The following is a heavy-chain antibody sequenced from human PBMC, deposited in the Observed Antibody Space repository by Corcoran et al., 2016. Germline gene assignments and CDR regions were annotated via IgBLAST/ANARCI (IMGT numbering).Heavy chain of an antibody. CDR1: GGSVSSDSYY. D-gene: IGHD3-10*01. CDR3: PRVRYYYGPGNYFFDF. Sequence: QVQLQESGPGMVKPSETLSLTCTLSGGSVSSDSYYWSWIRQPPGQGLEWIGYISYSGSTDYNPSLKSRVTISVDTSKNQVSLKLSSVHAADTAVYYCPRVRYYYGPGNYFFDFWGQGTLVTVSS. CDR2: ISYSGST. V-gene: IGHV4-61*01. J-gene: IGHJ4*02.